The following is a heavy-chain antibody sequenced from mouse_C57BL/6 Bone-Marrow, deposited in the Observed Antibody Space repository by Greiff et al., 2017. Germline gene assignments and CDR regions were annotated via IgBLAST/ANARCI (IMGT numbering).Heavy chain of an antibody. CDR2: IYPGSGST. J-gene: IGHJ3*01. Sequence: VQLQQPGAELVKPGASVKMSCKASGYTFTSYWITWVKQRPGQGLEWIGDIYPGSGSTNYNEKFQRKATLTVDTSSSTAYMQLSGLASEDSAVYYCARDGYDGAWFAYWGQGTLVTVSA. CDR1: GYTFTSYW. D-gene: IGHD2-2*01. V-gene: IGHV1-55*01. CDR3: ARDGYDGAWFAY.